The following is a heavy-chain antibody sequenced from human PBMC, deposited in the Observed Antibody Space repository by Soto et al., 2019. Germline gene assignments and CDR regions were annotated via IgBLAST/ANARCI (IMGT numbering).Heavy chain of an antibody. Sequence: GGSLRLSCAASGFTFSSYSMNWVRQAPGKGLEWVSSISSSSSYIYYADSVKGRFTISRDNAKNSLYLQMNSLRAEDTAVYYCASGGRSGWYGTFRAFDIWGQGTMVTVSS. J-gene: IGHJ3*02. D-gene: IGHD6-19*01. CDR2: ISSSSSYI. CDR1: GFTFSSYS. V-gene: IGHV3-21*01. CDR3: ASGGRSGWYGTFRAFDI.